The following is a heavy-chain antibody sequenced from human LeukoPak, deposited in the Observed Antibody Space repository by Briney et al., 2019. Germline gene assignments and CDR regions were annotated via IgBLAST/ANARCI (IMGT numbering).Heavy chain of an antibody. V-gene: IGHV4-38-2*02. Sequence: SETLSLTSTVSGYSISSGYYWCWFRQPPGKGLEWIGSIYHSGSTYYNPSLKSRVTISIDTSKTQFTLKLSSVTAADTAEYYCAILDGIAGAESFDYWGQGTLVTVSS. D-gene: IGHD6-19*01. CDR3: AILDGIAGAESFDY. CDR2: IYHSGST. CDR1: GYSISSGYY. J-gene: IGHJ4*02.